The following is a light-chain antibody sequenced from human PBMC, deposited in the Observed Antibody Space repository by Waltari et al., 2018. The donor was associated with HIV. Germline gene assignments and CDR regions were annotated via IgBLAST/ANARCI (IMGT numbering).Light chain of an antibody. Sequence: SYELTQPPSVSVSPGQTARITCSGDALPKQYAYWYQQKPGQAPVLVIYKDSERPSGIPERFSGSSSGKTVTLTISGVQAEDEADYYCQSADSSGTYGAVFGGGTQLTVL. CDR1: ALPKQY. CDR2: KDS. CDR3: QSADSSGTYGAV. J-gene: IGLJ7*01. V-gene: IGLV3-25*03.